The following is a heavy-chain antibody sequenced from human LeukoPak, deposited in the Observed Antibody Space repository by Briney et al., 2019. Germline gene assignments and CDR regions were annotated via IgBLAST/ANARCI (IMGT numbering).Heavy chain of an antibody. Sequence: GASVKVSCKASGYTLTSYYMHWVRQAPGQGLAWMGIINPSGGSTSYAQKFQGRVTMTRDTSTSTVYMELSSLRSEDTAVYYCAREGLWFGELLYYYYYYGMDVWGQGTTVTVSS. J-gene: IGHJ6*02. CDR2: INPSGGST. CDR3: AREGLWFGELLYYYYYYGMDV. CDR1: GYTLTSYY. D-gene: IGHD3-10*01. V-gene: IGHV1-46*01.